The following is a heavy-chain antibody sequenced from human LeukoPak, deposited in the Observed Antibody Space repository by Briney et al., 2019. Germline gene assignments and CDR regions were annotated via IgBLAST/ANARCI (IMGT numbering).Heavy chain of an antibody. CDR3: AKDQGIAVAGLLDY. D-gene: IGHD6-19*01. CDR2: IKQDGSEK. V-gene: IGHV3-7*03. CDR1: GFTFSNYW. J-gene: IGHJ4*02. Sequence: GSLRLSCAASGFTFSNYWMSWVRQAPGKGLEWVANIKQDGSEKYYVDSVRGRFTISRDNAQNSLYLQMNNLRAEDTAVYYCAKDQGIAVAGLLDYWGQGTLVTVSS.